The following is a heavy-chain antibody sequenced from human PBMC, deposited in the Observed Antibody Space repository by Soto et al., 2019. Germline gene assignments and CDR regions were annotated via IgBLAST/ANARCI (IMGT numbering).Heavy chain of an antibody. CDR1: GGSFSGYY. D-gene: IGHD2-2*01. V-gene: IGHV4-34*01. CDR3: ARGAQLNNWFDP. CDR2: INHSGST. J-gene: IGHJ5*02. Sequence: PSETLSLTCAVYGGSFSGYYWSWIRQPPGKGLEWIGEINHSGSTNYNPSLKSRVTISVDTSKNQFSLKLSSVTAADTAVYYCARGAQLNNWFDPWGQGTLVTVSS.